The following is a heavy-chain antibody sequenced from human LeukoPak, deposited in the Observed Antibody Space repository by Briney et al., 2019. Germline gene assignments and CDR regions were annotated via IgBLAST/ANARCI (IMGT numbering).Heavy chain of an antibody. D-gene: IGHD5-24*01. CDR3: ARGGALLEMATLWNY. J-gene: IGHJ4*02. CDR1: GFTFSSYW. V-gene: IGHV3-7*01. Sequence: GGSLRLSCAASGFTFSSYWMSWVRQAPGKGLEWVANIKQDGSERYYVDSVKGRFTISRDNAKNSLYLQMNSLRAEDTAVYYCARGGALLEMATLWNYWGQGTLVTVSS. CDR2: IKQDGSER.